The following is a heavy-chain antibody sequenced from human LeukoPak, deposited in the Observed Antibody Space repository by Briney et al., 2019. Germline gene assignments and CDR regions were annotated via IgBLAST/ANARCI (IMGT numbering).Heavy chain of an antibody. CDR2: IRSDGSNK. D-gene: IGHD3-10*01. CDR1: GFAFSSCG. V-gene: IGHV3-30*02. J-gene: IGHJ5*02. Sequence: GGSLRLSCIESGFAFSSCGMHWVRQAPGKGLGWVAFIRSDGSNKYYADSVKGRFTISRDNSKNTLYLQMNSLRAEDTAVYYCAKMATMVRGVPFPFDPWGQGTLVTVSS. CDR3: AKMATMVRGVPFPFDP.